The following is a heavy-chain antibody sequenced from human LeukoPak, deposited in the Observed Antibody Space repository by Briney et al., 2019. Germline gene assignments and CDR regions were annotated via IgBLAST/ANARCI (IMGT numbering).Heavy chain of an antibody. J-gene: IGHJ3*02. CDR3: AKGVRGVIRDAFDI. D-gene: IGHD3-10*01. V-gene: IGHV3-23*01. CDR2: ISSSGGST. CDR1: EFTSRTYA. Sequence: PGGSLRLSCAASEFTSRTYAMSWVRQAPGQGLEWVSGISSSGGSTNYADSVKGRFTISRDNSKNRLYLQMNSLRAEDTAVYYCAKGVRGVIRDAFDIWGQGTMVTVSS.